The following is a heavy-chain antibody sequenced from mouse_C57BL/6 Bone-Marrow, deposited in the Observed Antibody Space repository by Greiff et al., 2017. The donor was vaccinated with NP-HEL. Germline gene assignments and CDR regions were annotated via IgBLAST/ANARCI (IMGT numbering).Heavy chain of an antibody. D-gene: IGHD4-1*01. CDR3: ARQKLGRGMDY. Sequence: EVNLVESGGDLVKPGGSLKLSCAASGFTFSSYGMSWVRQTPDKRLEWVATISSGGSYTYYPDSVKGRFTISRDNAKNTLYLQMSSLKSEDTAMYYCARQKLGRGMDYWGQGTSVTVSS. CDR1: GFTFSSYG. J-gene: IGHJ4*01. CDR2: ISSGGSYT. V-gene: IGHV5-6*01.